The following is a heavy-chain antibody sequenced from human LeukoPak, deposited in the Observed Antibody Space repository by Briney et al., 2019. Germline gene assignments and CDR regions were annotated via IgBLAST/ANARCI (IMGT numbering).Heavy chain of an antibody. D-gene: IGHD3-9*01. V-gene: IGHV4-61*02. CDR3: ANLIDYDILTGLGGYFDY. CDR2: IYTSGST. Sequence: SQTLSLTCTVSGGSISSGSYYWSWIRQPAGKGLEWIGRIYTSGSTNYNPSLKSRVTISVDTSKNQFSLKLSSVTAADTAVYYCANLIDYDILTGLGGYFDYWGQGTLVTVPS. J-gene: IGHJ4*02. CDR1: GGSISSGSYY.